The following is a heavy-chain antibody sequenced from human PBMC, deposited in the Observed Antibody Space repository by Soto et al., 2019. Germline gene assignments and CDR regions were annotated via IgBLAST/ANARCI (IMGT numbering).Heavy chain of an antibody. J-gene: IGHJ4*02. CDR2: ISYDGSNK. CDR3: AKDDYGDYASPLEA. D-gene: IGHD4-17*01. V-gene: IGHV3-30*18. CDR1: GFTFSSYG. Sequence: QVQLVESGGGVVQPGRSLRLSCAASGFTFSSYGMHWVRQAPGKGLEWVAVISYDGSNKYYADSVKGRFTISRDNSKNTRYLQMNSLRAEDTAVYYCAKDDYGDYASPLEAWGQGTLVTVSS.